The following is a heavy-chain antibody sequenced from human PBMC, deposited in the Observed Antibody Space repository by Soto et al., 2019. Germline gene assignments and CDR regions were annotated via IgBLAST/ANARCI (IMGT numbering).Heavy chain of an antibody. CDR3: ARRPVVPAAMLPFDY. CDR1: GYTFTSYA. CDR2: INAGNGNT. D-gene: IGHD2-2*01. J-gene: IGHJ4*02. V-gene: IGHV1-3*01. Sequence: ASVKVSCKASGYTFTSYAMHWVRQAPGQRLEWMGWINAGNGNTKYSQKFQGRVTITRDTSASTAYMELSSLRSEDTAVYYCARRPVVPAAMLPFDYWGQGTLVTVSS.